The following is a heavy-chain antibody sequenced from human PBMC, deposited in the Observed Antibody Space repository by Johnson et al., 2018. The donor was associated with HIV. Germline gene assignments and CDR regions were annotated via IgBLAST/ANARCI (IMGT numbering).Heavy chain of an antibody. V-gene: IGHV3-30*04. CDR1: GFIFSTYA. D-gene: IGHD2-21*01. J-gene: IGHJ3*02. CDR3: ASPNWGGAFDI. Sequence: VQLVESGGGLVQPGGSLRVSCAASGFIFSTYAIHWVRQAPGKGLEWVAVISYDGSNKYYADSVKGRFTISRDNSKNTLYLQMNSLRTEDTAVYYCASPNWGGAFDIWGQGTMVTVSS. CDR2: ISYDGSNK.